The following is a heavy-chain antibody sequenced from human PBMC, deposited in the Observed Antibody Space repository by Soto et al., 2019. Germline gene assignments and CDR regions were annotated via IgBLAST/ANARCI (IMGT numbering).Heavy chain of an antibody. CDR2: IGGAAVST. CDR3: AKDSTSYNGIYDPIDI. J-gene: IGHJ3*02. D-gene: IGHD1-1*01. V-gene: IGHV3-23*01. CDR1: GFIFSTYA. Sequence: GGSLRLSCEASGFIFSTYAMSWVRQSPGKGLEWVSVIGGAAVSTDCADSLKGRCTVSRDDSKNTVYLQLDSLRDDDTAVYYCAKDSTSYNGIYDPIDIWDQGTMVTVSS.